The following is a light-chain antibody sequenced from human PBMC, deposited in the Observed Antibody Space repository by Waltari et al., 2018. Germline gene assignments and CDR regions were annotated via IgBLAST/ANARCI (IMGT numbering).Light chain of an antibody. V-gene: IGKV1-33*01. CDR2: DAS. CDR1: QDISNY. Sequence: SLSASVGDRVTITCQASQDISNYLNWYQQKPGKAPKLLIYDASNLETGVPSRFSGSGSGTDFTFTISSLQPEDIATYYCQQYDNLPSYTFGQGTKLEIK. CDR3: QQYDNLPSYT. J-gene: IGKJ2*01.